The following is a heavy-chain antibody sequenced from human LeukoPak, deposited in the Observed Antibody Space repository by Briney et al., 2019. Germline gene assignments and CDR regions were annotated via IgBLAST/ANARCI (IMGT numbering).Heavy chain of an antibody. D-gene: IGHD3-10*01. V-gene: IGHV1-18*01. CDR2: ISAYNGNA. CDR3: ARDATPYYYGSASYFFVH. Sequence: ASVKVSCKASGYTFTSFGVNWVRQAPGQGLEWMGLISAYNGNAFYVKTYEGRVTMPTETSTSTAYMELRNLTSDDTAVYYCARDATPYYYGSASYFFVHWGQGTLVTVSS. J-gene: IGHJ5*02. CDR1: GYTFTSFG.